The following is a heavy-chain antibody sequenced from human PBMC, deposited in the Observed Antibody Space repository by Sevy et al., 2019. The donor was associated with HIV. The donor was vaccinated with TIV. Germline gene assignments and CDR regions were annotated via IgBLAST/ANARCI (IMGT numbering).Heavy chain of an antibody. CDR3: ARAGIGDFWSGYYGIDH. D-gene: IGHD3-3*01. V-gene: IGHV3-21*01. Sequence: GGSLRLSCAASGFTFSTYTMNWVRQAPGKGLEWVSSISSSSSYIYYADSVKGRFTISRDNAKNSLYLQMNSLRAEDTAVYYCARAGIGDFWSGYYGIDHWGQGTLVTVSS. J-gene: IGHJ4*02. CDR2: ISSSSSYI. CDR1: GFTFSTYT.